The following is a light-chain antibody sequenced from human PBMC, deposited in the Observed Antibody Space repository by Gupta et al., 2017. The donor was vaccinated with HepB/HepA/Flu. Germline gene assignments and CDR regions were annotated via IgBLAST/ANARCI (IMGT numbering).Light chain of an antibody. V-gene: IGLV3-19*01. Sequence: SSELTQDPTVSVALGQTVRITCQGDSLRTFYASWYQQKPGQAPVLVIYGKSNRPSGIPDRFYGSSSGNTASLTITGAQAEDEADYYCNSRDSSGYHLVFGGGTKLTVL. CDR1: SLRTFY. CDR2: GKS. CDR3: NSRDSSGYHLV. J-gene: IGLJ2*01.